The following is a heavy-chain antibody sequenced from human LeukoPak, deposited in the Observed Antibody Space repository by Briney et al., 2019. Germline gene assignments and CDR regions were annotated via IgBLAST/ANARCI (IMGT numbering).Heavy chain of an antibody. D-gene: IGHD3-10*01. CDR1: GFTFSSYG. CDR3: AKEGSFGELEYYFDY. Sequence: PGGSLRLSCAASGFTFSSYGMSWVRQAPGKGLEWVSAISGSGGSTYYADSVKGRFTISRDNSKNTLYLQMNSLRAEDTAVYYCAKEGSFGELEYYFDYWGQGTLVTVSS. V-gene: IGHV3-23*01. J-gene: IGHJ4*02. CDR2: ISGSGGST.